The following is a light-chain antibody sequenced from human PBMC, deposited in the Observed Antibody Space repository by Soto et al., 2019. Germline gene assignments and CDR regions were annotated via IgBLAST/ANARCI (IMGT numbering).Light chain of an antibody. CDR1: SSNIGGNT. CDR2: DVS. J-gene: IGLJ2*01. V-gene: IGLV1-44*01. Sequence: QSVLTQPSSASGTPGQRVTISCSGGSSNIGGNTAHWYQQFPGTAPKLMIYDVSNRPSGVSDRFSGSKSGNTASLTISGLQAEDEADYYCSSYTSSSTHVVFGGGTKLTVL. CDR3: SSYTSSSTHVV.